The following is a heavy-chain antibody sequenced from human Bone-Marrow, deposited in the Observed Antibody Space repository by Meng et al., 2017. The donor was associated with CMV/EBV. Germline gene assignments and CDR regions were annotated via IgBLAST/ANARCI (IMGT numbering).Heavy chain of an antibody. CDR1: GFTFSSYG. J-gene: IGHJ4*02. CDR3: ATLDDIVVVPAAKRLLSPQRFFDY. CDR2: IRYDGSNK. V-gene: IGHV3-30*02. Sequence: GESLKISCAASGFTFSSYGMHWVRQAPGKGLEWVAFIRYDGSNKYYADSVKGRFTISRDNSKNTLYLQMNSLRAEDTAVYYCATLDDIVVVPAAKRLLSPQRFFDYWGQGTLVTASS. D-gene: IGHD2-2*01.